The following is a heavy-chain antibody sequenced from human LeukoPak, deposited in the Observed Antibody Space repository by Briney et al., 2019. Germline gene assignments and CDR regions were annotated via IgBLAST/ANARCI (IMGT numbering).Heavy chain of an antibody. Sequence: GGSLRLSCAASGFTFSSYGMHWVRQAPGKGLEWVAVISYDGSNKYYADSVKGRFTISRDNSKNTLYLQMNSLRAEDTAVYYCAKAPGFWSGYYSPLDYWGQGTLVTVSS. CDR1: GFTFSSYG. D-gene: IGHD3-3*01. CDR3: AKAPGFWSGYYSPLDY. J-gene: IGHJ4*02. V-gene: IGHV3-30*18. CDR2: ISYDGSNK.